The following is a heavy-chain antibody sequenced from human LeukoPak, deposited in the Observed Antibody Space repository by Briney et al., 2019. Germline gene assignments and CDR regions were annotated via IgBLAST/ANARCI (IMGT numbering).Heavy chain of an antibody. V-gene: IGHV3-7*03. CDR3: AREEIVVVVAATEAFDY. D-gene: IGHD2-15*01. CDR2: IKQDGSEK. J-gene: IGHJ4*02. CDR1: GFTFSSYW. Sequence: GGSLRLSCAASGFTFSSYWMSWVRQAPGKGLEWVANIKQDGSEKYYVDSVKGRFTISRDNPKNSLYLQMNSLRAEDTAVYYCAREEIVVVVAATEAFDYWGQGTLVTVSS.